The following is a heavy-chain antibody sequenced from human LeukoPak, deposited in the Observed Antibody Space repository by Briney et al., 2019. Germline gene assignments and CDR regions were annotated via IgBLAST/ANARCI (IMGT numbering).Heavy chain of an antibody. J-gene: IGHJ4*02. Sequence: GGSLRLSCVASGFTFSSYWMHWVRQAPGKGRVWVSRVNSDGSGTTYADSVKGRFTISRDNAKNTLYLQMNRLRAEDTAVYYCAKTYYYDSSNYPPIDYWGQGTLVTVSS. CDR1: GFTFSSYW. CDR3: AKTYYYDSSNYPPIDY. CDR2: VNSDGSGT. D-gene: IGHD3-22*01. V-gene: IGHV3-74*01.